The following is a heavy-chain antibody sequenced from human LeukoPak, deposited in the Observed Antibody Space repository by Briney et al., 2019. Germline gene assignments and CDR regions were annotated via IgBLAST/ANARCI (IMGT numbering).Heavy chain of an antibody. CDR2: IYTGGST. CDR3: ARGAFD. J-gene: IGHJ4*02. V-gene: IGHV3-53*01. Sequence: GGSLRLSCAASGFTVSSNNMNWVRQAPGKGLEWVSIIYTGGSTYYADSVKGRFTISRDNSKDTLYLQMNSLRAEDTAVYYCARGAFDWGQGTLVTVSS. CDR1: GFTVSSNN.